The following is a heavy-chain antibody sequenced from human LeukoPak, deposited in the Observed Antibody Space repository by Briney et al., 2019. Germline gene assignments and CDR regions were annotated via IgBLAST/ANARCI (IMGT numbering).Heavy chain of an antibody. J-gene: IGHJ3*02. CDR1: GGSISGYY. V-gene: IGHV4-59*01. Sequence: SETLSLTCTVSGGSISGYYWSWIRQPPGKGLEWIGYIYYSGSTNYNPSLKSRVTISVDTSKNQFSLRLSSVTAADTAVYYCARASSWYRDAFDIWGQGTMVTVSS. D-gene: IGHD6-13*01. CDR3: ARASSWYRDAFDI. CDR2: IYYSGST.